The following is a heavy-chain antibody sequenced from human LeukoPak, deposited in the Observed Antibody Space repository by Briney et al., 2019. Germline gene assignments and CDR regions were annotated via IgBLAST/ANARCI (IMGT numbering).Heavy chain of an antibody. Sequence: KAGGSLRLSCAASGFAFSNAWMSWVRQAPGKGLEWVGRIKSKTDGWTTDYAAPVKGRFTVSRDDSKNTLYLQMNSLKTEDTAVYYCTTGGYGGQFDYWGQGTLVTVSS. J-gene: IGHJ4*02. CDR2: IKSKTDGWTT. V-gene: IGHV3-15*01. CDR3: TTGGYGGQFDY. D-gene: IGHD5-12*01. CDR1: GFAFSNAW.